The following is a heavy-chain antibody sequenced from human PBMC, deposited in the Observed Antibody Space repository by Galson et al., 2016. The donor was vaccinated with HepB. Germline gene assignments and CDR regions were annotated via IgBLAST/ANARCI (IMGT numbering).Heavy chain of an antibody. V-gene: IGHV3-23*01. CDR2: ISPSGDNT. CDR3: ARRGINWGFFDY. D-gene: IGHD7-27*01. J-gene: IGHJ4*02. Sequence: SLRLSCAASGFTFNNHAMNWVRQAPGKGLEWVSTISPSGDNTYYADSVKGRFTISRDISKNTLYLQMNSLRADDTALYYCARRGINWGFFDYWGQATLVTVSS. CDR1: GFTFNNHA.